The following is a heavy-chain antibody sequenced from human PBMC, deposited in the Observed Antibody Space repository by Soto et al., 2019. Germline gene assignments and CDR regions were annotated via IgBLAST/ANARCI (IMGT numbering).Heavy chain of an antibody. Sequence: QLQLQESGPGLVKPSETLSLTCTVSGGSISSSSYYWGWIRQPPGKGLEWIGSIYYSGSTYYNPSLKSRVTISVDTSKNQFSLKLSSVTAAETAVYYCAKGAAAATGWFDPWGQGTLVTVSS. CDR3: AKGAAAATGWFDP. V-gene: IGHV4-39*01. D-gene: IGHD6-13*01. CDR2: IYYSGST. CDR1: GGSISSSSYY. J-gene: IGHJ5*02.